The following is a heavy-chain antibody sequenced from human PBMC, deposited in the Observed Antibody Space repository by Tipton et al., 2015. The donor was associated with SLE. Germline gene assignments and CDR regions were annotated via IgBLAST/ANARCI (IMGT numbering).Heavy chain of an antibody. CDR3: ARDRGLGDAFDI. V-gene: IGHV3-21*01. D-gene: IGHD3-10*01. CDR1: GFTFSSYG. J-gene: IGHJ3*02. Sequence: SLRLSCAASGFTFSSYGMHWVRQAPGEGLEWVSSISSSSSYIYYADSVKGRFTISRDNAKNSLYLQMNSLRAEDTAVYYCARDRGLGDAFDIWGQGTMVTVSS. CDR2: ISSSSSYI.